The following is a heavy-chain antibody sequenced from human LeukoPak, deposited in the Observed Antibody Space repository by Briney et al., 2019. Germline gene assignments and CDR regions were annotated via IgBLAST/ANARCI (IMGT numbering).Heavy chain of an antibody. Sequence: GASVKVSCKASGYTFSDYDINWVRQATGQVLEWMGWMNPNSGNTGYAQKFQGRVTMTRNTSINTAYMELSSLRSEDTAVYYCARGGTRYCTSTSCSDYYYYGMDVWGQGTTVTISS. D-gene: IGHD2-2*01. V-gene: IGHV1-8*01. CDR3: ARGGTRYCTSTSCSDYYYYGMDV. J-gene: IGHJ6*02. CDR1: GYTFSDYD. CDR2: MNPNSGNT.